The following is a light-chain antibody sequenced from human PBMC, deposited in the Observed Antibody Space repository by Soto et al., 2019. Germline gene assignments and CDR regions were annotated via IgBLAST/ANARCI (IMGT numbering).Light chain of an antibody. CDR2: EVS. CDR1: SSDVGGYNY. Sequence: QSALSQPPSASGSPGHSVTISCTVTSSDVGGYNYVSWYQQHPGKAPKLMIYEVSKRPSGVPDRFSGSKSGNTASLTVSGLQAEDEADYYCSSYAGSNNLGVFGTGTKVTVL. CDR3: SSYAGSNNLGV. J-gene: IGLJ1*01. V-gene: IGLV2-8*01.